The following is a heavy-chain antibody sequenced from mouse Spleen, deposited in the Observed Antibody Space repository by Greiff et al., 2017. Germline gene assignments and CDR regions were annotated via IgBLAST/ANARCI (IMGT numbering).Heavy chain of an antibody. V-gene: IGHV3-6*01. CDR2: ISYDGSN. CDR3: ARGGLGPYFDY. CDR1: GYSITSGYY. D-gene: IGHD4-1*01. J-gene: IGHJ2*01. Sequence: VQLKESGPGLVKPSQSLSLTCSVTGYSITSGYYWNWIRQFPGNKLEWMGYISYDGSNNYNPSLKNRISITRDTSKNQFFLKLNSVTTEDTATYYCARGGLGPYFDYWGQGTTLTVSS.